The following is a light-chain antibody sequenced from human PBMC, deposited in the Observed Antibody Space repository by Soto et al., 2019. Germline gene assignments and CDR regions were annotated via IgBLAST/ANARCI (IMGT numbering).Light chain of an antibody. J-gene: IGKJ2*01. V-gene: IGKV3-15*01. CDR2: GAS. CDR3: RPYDSWPHT. CDR1: QSISGD. Sequence: EIVMTQSPATLSVSPGERVTLSCGASQSISGDLAWYQQKPGQAPRLVIYGASTRATGVPARFSGSGSATEFTLTFSSLQSEDFAVYNCRPYDSWPHTFGLGTSLEIK.